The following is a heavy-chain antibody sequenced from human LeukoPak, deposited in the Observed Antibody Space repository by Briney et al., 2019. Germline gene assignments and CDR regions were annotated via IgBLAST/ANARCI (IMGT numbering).Heavy chain of an antibody. Sequence: GGSLRLSCAVSGLSFSNYWMHWVRQAPGKGPVWVARTNLHGTTVDYADSVKGRFTISRDNAKNTLFLQMNSLRAEDTAVYYCASGYTYVRLGDHWGQGTLVTVSS. J-gene: IGHJ4*02. CDR3: ASGYTYVRLGDH. CDR2: TNLHGTTV. V-gene: IGHV3-74*01. CDR1: GLSFSNYW. D-gene: IGHD5-18*01.